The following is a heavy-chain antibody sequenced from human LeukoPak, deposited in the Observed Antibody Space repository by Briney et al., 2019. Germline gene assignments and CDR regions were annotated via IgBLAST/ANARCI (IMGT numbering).Heavy chain of an antibody. J-gene: IGHJ4*02. CDR3: ARRGIIYSGYGYFDY. CDR2: IYYSGST. V-gene: IGHV4-59*11. CDR1: GGSISSHY. Sequence: SETLSLTCTVSGGSISSHYWSWIRQPPGKGLEWIGYIYYSGSTNYNPSLKSRVTISVDTSKNQFSLKLSSVTAADTAVYYCARRGIIYSGYGYFDYWGQGTLVTVSS. D-gene: IGHD5-12*01.